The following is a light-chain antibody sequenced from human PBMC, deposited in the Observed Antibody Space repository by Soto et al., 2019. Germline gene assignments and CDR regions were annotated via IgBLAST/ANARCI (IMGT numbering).Light chain of an antibody. CDR3: PQYHTSRWT. CDR1: QTIINW. CDR2: KAS. V-gene: IGKV1-5*03. Sequence: DIQMTQSPSTLSAAVGDRVTITCRASQTIINWLAWYQQKPGKAPKIMIYKASTLEGEVQSRFGCSGAEPECTRTVNSLQPDDAATDCCPQYHTSRWTFCQGTKVDIK. J-gene: IGKJ1*01.